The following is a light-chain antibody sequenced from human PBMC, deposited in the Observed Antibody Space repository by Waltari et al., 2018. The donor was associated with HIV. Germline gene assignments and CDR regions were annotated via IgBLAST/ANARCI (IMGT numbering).Light chain of an antibody. J-gene: IGKJ2*01. V-gene: IGKV1-27*01. CDR3: QKYNTAPYT. CDR1: QDISNN. Sequence: DIQMTQSPSSLSVSVGDRVIITCRASQDISNNLAWYQQKPGTVPNLLIYAASTLQSGVPSRFSGSGSGTDFTLTIDSLQPEDIATYYCQKYNTAPYTFGQGTNLEI. CDR2: AAS.